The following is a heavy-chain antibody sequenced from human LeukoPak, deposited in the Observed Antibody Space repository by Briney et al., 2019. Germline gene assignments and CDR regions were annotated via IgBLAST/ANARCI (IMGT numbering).Heavy chain of an antibody. D-gene: IGHD2-15*01. Sequence: GGSLRLSCAASGFTFSSYGMHWVRQAPGKGLEWVAVIWYDGSNKYYADSVKGRFTISRDSSKNTLYLQMNSLRAEDTAVYYCAREGGYCSGGSCYWEYILNWFDPWGQGTLVTVSS. CDR3: AREGGYCSGGSCYWEYILNWFDP. CDR1: GFTFSSYG. V-gene: IGHV3-33*01. J-gene: IGHJ5*02. CDR2: IWYDGSNK.